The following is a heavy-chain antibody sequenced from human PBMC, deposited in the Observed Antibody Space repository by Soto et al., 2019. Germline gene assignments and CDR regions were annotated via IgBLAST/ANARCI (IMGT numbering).Heavy chain of an antibody. J-gene: IGHJ4*02. D-gene: IGHD5-12*01. V-gene: IGHV4-31*03. CDR3: ARGWRDGYTGLYYFDH. CDR2: IDYSSST. Sequence: QVQLKESGPGLVKPSQTLSLTCTVSGGSIDSSHFWSWIRQQPGKGLEWIGYIDYSSSTYYNPSLKSRVIISSDTSAIQFSLMLSSVTAADTAVFFCARGWRDGYTGLYYFDHCGQGTLVTVSS. CDR1: GGSIDSSHF.